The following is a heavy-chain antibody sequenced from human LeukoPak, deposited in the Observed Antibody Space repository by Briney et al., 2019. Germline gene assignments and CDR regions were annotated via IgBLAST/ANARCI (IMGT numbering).Heavy chain of an antibody. CDR1: GFTFSSHW. Sequence: GGPLRLSCAASGFTFSSHWMHWVRQAPGKGLVWVSRINGDGSSTSYADSVKGRFTISRDNAKRTAYLQLNSLSAEDTAVYYCVVNTGSGTYGYFQPWGQGTLVTVSS. CDR2: INGDGSST. J-gene: IGHJ1*01. CDR3: VVNTGSGTYGYFQP. V-gene: IGHV3-74*03. D-gene: IGHD3-10*01.